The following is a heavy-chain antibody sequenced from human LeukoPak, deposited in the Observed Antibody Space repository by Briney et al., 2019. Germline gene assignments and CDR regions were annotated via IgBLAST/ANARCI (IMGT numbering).Heavy chain of an antibody. Sequence: GRSLRLSCAASGFTFSSYAMSWVRQAPAKGLEWVSAISGSGGSTYYADSVKGRFTISRDNSKNTLYLQMNSLRAEDTAVYYCAKSNADYYDSSGYLFDYWGQGTLVTVSS. CDR3: AKSNADYYDSSGYLFDY. J-gene: IGHJ4*02. D-gene: IGHD3-22*01. V-gene: IGHV3-23*01. CDR1: GFTFSSYA. CDR2: ISGSGGST.